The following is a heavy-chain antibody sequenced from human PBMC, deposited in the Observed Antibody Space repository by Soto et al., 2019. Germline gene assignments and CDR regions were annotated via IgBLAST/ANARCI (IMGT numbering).Heavy chain of an antibody. V-gene: IGHV3-74*01. D-gene: IGHD6-19*01. CDR3: GRGGAYSSGALDY. Sequence: GASLRLSCAASGFTFSSYWMSWVRQAPGKGLVWVSRINGDGSSTNYADSVKGRFTISRDNAKNTLFLQMNSLRAEDTAVYYFGRGGAYSSGALDYWGQGTLVTVSS. CDR2: INGDGSST. J-gene: IGHJ4*02. CDR1: GFTFSSYW.